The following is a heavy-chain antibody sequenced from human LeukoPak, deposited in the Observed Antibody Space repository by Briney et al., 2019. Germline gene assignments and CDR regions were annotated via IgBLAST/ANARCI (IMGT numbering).Heavy chain of an antibody. J-gene: IGHJ4*02. CDR1: GFTFRNYA. V-gene: IGHV3-23*01. D-gene: IGHD6-13*01. CDR2: ISDSGQSP. CDR3: AKDKAAAGTPAH. Sequence: GGSLRLSCEASGFTFRNYAMNWVRQSPGKGLEYVSGISDSGQSPYYAASVRGRFTISRDNSKNTLYLQMNSLRAEDTAVYYCAKDKAAAGTPAHWGQGTLVTVSS.